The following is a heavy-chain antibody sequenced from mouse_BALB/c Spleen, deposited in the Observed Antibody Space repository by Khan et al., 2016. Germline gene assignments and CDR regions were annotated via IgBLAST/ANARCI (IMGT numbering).Heavy chain of an antibody. CDR2: ISSGGSYT. J-gene: IGHJ4*01. Sequence: EVELVESGGGLVKPGGSLKLSCAASGFTFSSYTMSWVRQTPEKRLEWVATISSGGSYTYYPDSVKGRFTISRDNAKNTLYLQMSSLKSEDTAMYYCTRYYRYDETMDYWGQGTSVTVSS. V-gene: IGHV5-6-4*01. D-gene: IGHD2-14*01. CDR3: TRYYRYDETMDY. CDR1: GFTFSSYT.